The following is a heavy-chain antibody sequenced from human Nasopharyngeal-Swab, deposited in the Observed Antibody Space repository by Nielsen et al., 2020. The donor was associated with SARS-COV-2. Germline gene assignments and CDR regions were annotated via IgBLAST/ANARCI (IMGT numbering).Heavy chain of an antibody. D-gene: IGHD2-8*02. Sequence: SETLSLTCTVSGGSISSYYWSWSRQPPGKGLEWIGYIYYSGSTNYNPSLKSRVTISVDTSKNQFSLKLSSVTAADTAVYYCARGVGGRVAYAMRWFDPWGQGTLVTVSS. CDR2: IYYSGST. CDR1: GGSISSYY. J-gene: IGHJ5*02. CDR3: ARGVGGRVAYAMRWFDP. V-gene: IGHV4-59*01.